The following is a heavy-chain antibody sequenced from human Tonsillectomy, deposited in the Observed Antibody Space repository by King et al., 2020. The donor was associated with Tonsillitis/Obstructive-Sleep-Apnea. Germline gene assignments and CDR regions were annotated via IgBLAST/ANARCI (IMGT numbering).Heavy chain of an antibody. J-gene: IGHJ4*02. CDR1: GFTFDDHA. V-gene: IGHV3-9*01. CDR3: AKGPYSNYVGGVDY. CDR2: ISWNSGSI. D-gene: IGHD4-11*01. Sequence: VQLVESGGGLVQPGRSLRLSCAASGFTFDDHAMHWVRQAPGKGLEWVSGISWNSGSIVHADSVKGRFTISRDNAKNSLYLQMNSLRVEDTAFYYCAKGPYSNYVGGVDYWGQGTLVTVSS.